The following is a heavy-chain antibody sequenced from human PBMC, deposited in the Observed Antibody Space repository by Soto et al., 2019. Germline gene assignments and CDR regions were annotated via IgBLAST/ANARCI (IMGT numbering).Heavy chain of an antibody. V-gene: IGHV3-21*01. Sequence: GGSLRLSCAASGFTFSSYSMNWVRQAPGKGLEWVSSISSSSSYIYYADSVKGRFTISRDNAKNSLYLQMNSLRAEDTAVYYCARGGVAGPNDAFDIWGQGTMVTVSS. CDR1: GFTFSSYS. D-gene: IGHD6-19*01. CDR3: ARGGVAGPNDAFDI. J-gene: IGHJ3*02. CDR2: ISSSSSYI.